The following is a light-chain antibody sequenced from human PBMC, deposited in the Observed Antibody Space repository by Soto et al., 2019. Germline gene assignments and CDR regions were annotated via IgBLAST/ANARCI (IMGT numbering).Light chain of an antibody. CDR2: DAI. V-gene: IGKV3-20*01. CDR1: QSVARNL. J-gene: IGKJ2*01. Sequence: EIVLTQSPGTLSLSPGERATLSCRASQSVARNLLAWFQQRPGQPPRLLIYDAIGRATGIPDRFSGSGSATEVTLTINRLEPEDFAVYYCHQYASSPLTFGQGTKLEIK. CDR3: HQYASSPLT.